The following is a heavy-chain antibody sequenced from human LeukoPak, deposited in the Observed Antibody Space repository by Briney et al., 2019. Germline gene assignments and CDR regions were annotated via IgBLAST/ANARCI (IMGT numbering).Heavy chain of an antibody. CDR2: ISAYNGNT. CDR3: AAITMVRGVIISRWFDP. J-gene: IGHJ5*02. D-gene: IGHD3-10*01. Sequence: ASVKVSCKASGYTFTSYGISWVRQAPGQGLEWMGWISAYNGNTNYAQKLQGRVTMTTDTSTSTAYMELRSLRSDDTAVYYYAAITMVRGVIISRWFDPWGQGTLVTVSS. V-gene: IGHV1-18*01. CDR1: GYTFTSYG.